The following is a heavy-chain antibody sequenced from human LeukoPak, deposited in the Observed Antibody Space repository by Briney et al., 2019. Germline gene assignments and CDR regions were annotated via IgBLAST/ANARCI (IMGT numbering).Heavy chain of an antibody. D-gene: IGHD4-17*01. CDR3: ARDHGTVTPGFDY. V-gene: IGHV4-39*07. Sequence: SETLSLTCTVSGGSISSSSYYWGWIRQPPGKGLEWIGSIYYSGSTYYNPSLKSRVTISVDTSKNQFSLKLSSVTAADTAVYYCARDHGTVTPGFDYWGQGTLVTVSS. CDR1: GGSISSSSYY. CDR2: IYYSGST. J-gene: IGHJ4*02.